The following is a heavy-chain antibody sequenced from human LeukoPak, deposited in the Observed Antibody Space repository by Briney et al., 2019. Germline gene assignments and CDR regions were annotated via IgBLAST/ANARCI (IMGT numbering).Heavy chain of an antibody. CDR3: AKESSSGNYIRNRYFGMDV. D-gene: IGHD5-24*01. CDR1: GFTFSGFG. V-gene: IGHV3-23*01. CDR2: FSGSDAKT. J-gene: IGHJ6*02. Sequence: GKSLRLSCAASGFTFSGFGMHWVRQAPGKGLEWVSTFSGSDAKTYYADSVKGRFTIFRDSSKSALFLYMDNLRAEDTAVYYCAKESSSGNYIRNRYFGMDVWGQGTTVTVSS.